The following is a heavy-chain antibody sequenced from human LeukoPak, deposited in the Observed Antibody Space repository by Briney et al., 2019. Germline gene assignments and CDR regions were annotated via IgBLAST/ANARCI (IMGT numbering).Heavy chain of an antibody. V-gene: IGHV4-34*01. Sequence: SETLSLTCAVYGGSLSGYYWTWIRQTPGKGLEWIGEINYSGNTNYNRSLKSRVTISADTSKNQFSLRLSSVTAADTAVYYCARSMGSPSYYDFWSGYYGFDYWGQGTLVTVSS. CDR3: ARSMGSPSYYDFWSGYYGFDY. CDR1: GGSLSGYY. D-gene: IGHD3-3*01. J-gene: IGHJ4*02. CDR2: INYSGNT.